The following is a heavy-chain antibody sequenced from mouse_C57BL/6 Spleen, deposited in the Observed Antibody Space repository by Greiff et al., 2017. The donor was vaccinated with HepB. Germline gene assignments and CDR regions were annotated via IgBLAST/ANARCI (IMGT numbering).Heavy chain of an antibody. CDR3: ARGPSVYYGSSPYYFDY. J-gene: IGHJ2*01. Sequence: VQLQQSGPELVKPGASVKISCKASGYSFTSYYIHWVKQRPGQGLEWIGWIYPGSGNTKYNEKFKGKATLTADTSSSTAYRQLSSLTSEDSAVYYCARGPSVYYGSSPYYFDYWGQGTTLTVSS. V-gene: IGHV1-66*01. D-gene: IGHD1-1*01. CDR2: IYPGSGNT. CDR1: GYSFTSYY.